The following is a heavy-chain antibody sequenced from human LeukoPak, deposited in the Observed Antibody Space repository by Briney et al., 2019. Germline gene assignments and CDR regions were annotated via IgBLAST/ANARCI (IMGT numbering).Heavy chain of an antibody. CDR1: GFTFSSYA. Sequence: GGSLRLSCAAFGFTFSSYAMNWVRQAPGKGLEWVSGTGSTGVSTFYADSVKGRFTVSRDNSKNTLSLQMNSLRAEDTAVYYCAKDPGVVPAHYFDYWGQGTLVTVSS. CDR3: AKDPGVVPAHYFDY. V-gene: IGHV3-23*01. D-gene: IGHD2-2*01. J-gene: IGHJ4*02. CDR2: TGSTGVST.